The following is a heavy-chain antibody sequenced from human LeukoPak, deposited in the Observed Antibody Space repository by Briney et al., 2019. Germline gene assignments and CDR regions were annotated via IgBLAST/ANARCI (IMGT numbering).Heavy chain of an antibody. Sequence: SETLSLTCTVSGGSISSYYWRWMREPAGKGLEWIGRINTSGTSNDNPSLRSRVTMSVDMSKNQFSLNLSSVTAADTAVYYCAREDGGPRWLDPWGQGTLVTVSS. D-gene: IGHD6-25*01. J-gene: IGHJ5*02. CDR1: GGSISSYY. CDR2: INTSGTS. V-gene: IGHV4-4*07. CDR3: AREDGGPRWLDP.